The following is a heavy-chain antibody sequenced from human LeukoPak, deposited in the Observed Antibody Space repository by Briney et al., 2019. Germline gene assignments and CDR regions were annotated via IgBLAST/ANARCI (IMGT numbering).Heavy chain of an antibody. V-gene: IGHV3-7*03. J-gene: IGHJ4*02. CDR2: IKEDGSEK. D-gene: IGHD2-21*01. Sequence: GGSLRLSCAASGLNFSSRWMNWVRQAPGQGLEWVASIKEDGSEKHYVDSVKGRFTISRDNGKNSLYLQMNSLRAEDTAAYYCARVWQDYSGVDYWGQGTLVTVSS. CDR3: ARVWQDYSGVDY. CDR1: GLNFSSRW.